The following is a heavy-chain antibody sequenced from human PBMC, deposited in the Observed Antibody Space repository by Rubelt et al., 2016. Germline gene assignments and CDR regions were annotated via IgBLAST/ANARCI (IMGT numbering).Heavy chain of an antibody. J-gene: IGHJ2*01. CDR3: ARDQSQLGPKDWYFDL. Sequence: EVQLVESGGGLVQPGGSLRLSCVASGFSFSTSWMSWVRRAPGRGLEWVANIKEDGTSTYYLDSVKGRFTVSRDNAKNSMYLQMGNLRVEDTAVYYCARDQSQLGPKDWYFDLWGRGTLVTVSS. CDR1: GFSFSTSW. D-gene: IGHD7-27*01. V-gene: IGHV3-7*03. CDR2: IKEDGTST.